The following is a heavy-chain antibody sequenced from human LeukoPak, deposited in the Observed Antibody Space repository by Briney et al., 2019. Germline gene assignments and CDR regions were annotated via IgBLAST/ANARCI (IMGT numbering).Heavy chain of an antibody. CDR3: AKDVVGQQWPENY. D-gene: IGHD6-19*01. CDR2: IQYDGSIK. J-gene: IGHJ4*02. CDR1: GFTFSTYG. V-gene: IGHV3-30*02. Sequence: GGSLRLSCAASGFTFSTYGMHWVRQAPGKGLEWVAFIQYDGSIKLYGDSVKGRFTISRDNSKNTLYLQMNSLRPEDTAVYYCAKDVVGQQWPENYWGQGTLVSVSS.